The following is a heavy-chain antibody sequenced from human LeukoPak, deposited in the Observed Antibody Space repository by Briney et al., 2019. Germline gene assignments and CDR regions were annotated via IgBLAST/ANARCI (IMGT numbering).Heavy chain of an antibody. CDR2: IYPGDSDT. CDR3: ARPANRGDAFDI. D-gene: IGHD2/OR15-2a*01. CDR1: GYSFTSYW. J-gene: IGHJ3*02. V-gene: IGHV5-51*01. Sequence: GESPKISCKGSGYSFTSYWIGWVRQVPGKGLGWMGIIYPGDSDTRYSPSFQGQVTISADKSITSAYLQWSSLRASDTAMYYCARPANRGDAFDIWGQGTMVTVSS.